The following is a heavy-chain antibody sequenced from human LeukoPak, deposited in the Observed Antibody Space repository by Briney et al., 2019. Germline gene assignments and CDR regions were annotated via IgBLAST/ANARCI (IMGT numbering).Heavy chain of an antibody. CDR3: ARATRNYDFWSGYSTDSYCFDY. V-gene: IGHV1-46*01. Sequence: ASVKVSCKASGYTFTSYYMHWVRQAPGQGLEWMGIINPSGGSTSYAQKFQGRVTMTRDTSTSTVYMELSSLRSEDTAVYYCARATRNYDFWSGYSTDSYCFDYWGQGTLVTVSS. J-gene: IGHJ4*02. CDR2: INPSGGST. D-gene: IGHD3-3*01. CDR1: GYTFTSYY.